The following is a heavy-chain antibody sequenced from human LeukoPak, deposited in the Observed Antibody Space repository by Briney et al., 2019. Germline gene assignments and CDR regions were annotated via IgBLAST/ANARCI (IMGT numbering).Heavy chain of an antibody. D-gene: IGHD3-22*01. V-gene: IGHV3-21*01. CDR2: ISSSSSYI. J-gene: IGHJ5*02. CDR3: ARDLMIVEYNWFDP. CDR1: GFTFSSYS. Sequence: PGGSLRLSCAASGFTFSSYSMNWVRQAPGKGLEWVSSISSSSSYIYYADSVKGRFTISRDNAKNSLYLQMNSLRAEDTAVYYCARDLMIVEYNWFDPWGQGTLVTVSS.